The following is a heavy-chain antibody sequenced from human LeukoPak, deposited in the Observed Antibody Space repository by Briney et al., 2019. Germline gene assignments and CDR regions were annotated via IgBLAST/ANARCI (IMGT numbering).Heavy chain of an antibody. CDR1: GGSLSDYY. D-gene: IGHD4/OR15-4a*01. V-gene: IGHV4-34*01. CDR3: ARVRDWFDP. J-gene: IGHJ5*02. CDR2: IWYSGFT. Sequence: SETLSLTCAVYGGSLSDYYWSWIRQPPGKGLEWIGYIWYSGFTYFNPSLKSRVTISVDTSKDQFFLKLSSVTAADTAMYYCARVRDWFDPWGQGTLVTVSS.